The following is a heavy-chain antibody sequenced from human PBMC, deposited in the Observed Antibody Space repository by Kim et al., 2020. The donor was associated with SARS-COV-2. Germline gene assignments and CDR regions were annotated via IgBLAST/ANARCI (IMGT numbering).Heavy chain of an antibody. D-gene: IGHD6-19*01. CDR3: ARDRQWNDAFDI. V-gene: IGHV3-33*01. CDR2: IWYDGSNK. CDR1: GFTFSSYG. Sequence: GGSLRLSCAASGFTFSSYGMHWVRQAPGKGLEWVAVIWYDGSNKYYADSVKGRFTISRDNSKNTLYLQMNSLRAEDTAVYYCARDRQWNDAFDIWGQGTMVTVSS. J-gene: IGHJ3*02.